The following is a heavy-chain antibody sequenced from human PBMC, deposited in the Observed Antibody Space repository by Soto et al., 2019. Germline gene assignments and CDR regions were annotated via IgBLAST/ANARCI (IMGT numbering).Heavy chain of an antibody. Sequence: GSLRLSCAASGFTFSSYSMNWVRQAPGKGLEWVSSISSSSSYIYYADSVKGRFTTSRDNAKNSLYLQMNSLRAEDTAVYYCARDHSSLGTDVWGQGTTVTVSS. D-gene: IGHD6-13*01. CDR3: ARDHSSLGTDV. J-gene: IGHJ6*02. V-gene: IGHV3-21*01. CDR2: ISSSSSYI. CDR1: GFTFSSYS.